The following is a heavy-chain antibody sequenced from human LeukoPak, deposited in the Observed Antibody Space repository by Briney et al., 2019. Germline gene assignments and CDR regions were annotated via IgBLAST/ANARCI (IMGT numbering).Heavy chain of an antibody. J-gene: IGHJ4*02. CDR1: GFTFSSYG. Sequence: GRSLRLSCAASGFTFSSYGMHWVRQAPGKGLEWVAVISYDGSNKYYADSVKGRFTISRDNSKNTLYLQMNSLRAEDTAVYYCAKDLRGGLDYWGQGTLVTVSS. D-gene: IGHD3-10*01. CDR2: ISYDGSNK. V-gene: IGHV3-30*18. CDR3: AKDLRGGLDY.